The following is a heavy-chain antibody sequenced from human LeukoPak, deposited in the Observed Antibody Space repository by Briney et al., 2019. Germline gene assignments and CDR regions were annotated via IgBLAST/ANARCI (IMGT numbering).Heavy chain of an antibody. Sequence: PSETLSLTCTVSGGSISSYYWSWIRQPPGKGLEWTAYISDIGSINYNPSPKSRVTISLDTSKNQFSLKLSSVTAADTAVYYCAGHHPRNTVDFWGQGTLVTVSS. CDR1: GGSISSYY. CDR3: AGHHPRNTVDF. CDR2: ISDIGSI. J-gene: IGHJ4*02. V-gene: IGHV4-59*08. D-gene: IGHD2/OR15-2a*01.